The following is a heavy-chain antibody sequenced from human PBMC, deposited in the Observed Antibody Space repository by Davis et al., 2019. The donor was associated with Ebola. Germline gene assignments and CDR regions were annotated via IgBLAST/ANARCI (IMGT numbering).Heavy chain of an antibody. CDR1: GFTFSSYS. Sequence: GGSLRLSCAASGFTFSSYSMNWVRQAPGKGLEWVGFIRSKAYGGTTEYAASVKGRFTISRDDSKSIAYLQMNSLKTEDTAVYYCTRRRHYDFWSGSDYWGQGTLVTVSS. CDR2: IRSKAYGGTT. CDR3: TRRRHYDFWSGSDY. D-gene: IGHD3-3*01. J-gene: IGHJ4*02. V-gene: IGHV3-49*04.